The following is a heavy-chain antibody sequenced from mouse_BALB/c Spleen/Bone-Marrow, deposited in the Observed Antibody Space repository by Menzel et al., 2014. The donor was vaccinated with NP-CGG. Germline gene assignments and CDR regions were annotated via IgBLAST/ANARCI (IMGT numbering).Heavy chain of an antibody. CDR3: AKGGNYRYDFDY. CDR1: GYTFTSYV. D-gene: IGHD2-14*01. V-gene: IGHV1-14*01. Sequence: EVQLQQSGPELVKPGASVKMSCKASGYTFTSYVMHWVKQKPGQGLEWIGYINPYNDGTKYNEKFKGMATLTSDRSSSTAYMELSSLTSEDSAFYYCAKGGNYRYDFDYWGQGTTLTVSS. J-gene: IGHJ2*01. CDR2: INPYNDGT.